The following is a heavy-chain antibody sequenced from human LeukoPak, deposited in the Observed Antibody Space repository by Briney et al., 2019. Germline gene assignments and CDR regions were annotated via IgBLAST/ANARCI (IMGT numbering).Heavy chain of an antibody. D-gene: IGHD6-19*01. CDR3: ARDIAVAGFQDY. CDR2: INPISGGT. Sequence: ASVKVSCKASGYTFTGYYMHWVRQAPGQGLEWMGRINPISGGTNNAQKFQGRVTMTRDTSISTAYVELSRLRSDDTAVYHCARDIAVAGFQDYWGQGTLVTVSS. CDR1: GYTFTGYY. J-gene: IGHJ4*02. V-gene: IGHV1-2*06.